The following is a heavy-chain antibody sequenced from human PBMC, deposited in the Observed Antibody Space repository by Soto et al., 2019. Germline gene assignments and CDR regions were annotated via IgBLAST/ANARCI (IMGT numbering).Heavy chain of an antibody. D-gene: IGHD2-15*01. CDR2: IYPGDSNT. Sequence: GESLKISCKGSGYTFTRFWIGWVRQMPGKGLEWMGIIYPGDSNTRYNPSFEGQVTMSVDKSINTAYVQWSSLRSEDTAVYYCARDDVVTVNFDYWGQGTLVTVSS. V-gene: IGHV5-51*01. J-gene: IGHJ4*02. CDR3: ARDDVVTVNFDY. CDR1: GYTFTRFW.